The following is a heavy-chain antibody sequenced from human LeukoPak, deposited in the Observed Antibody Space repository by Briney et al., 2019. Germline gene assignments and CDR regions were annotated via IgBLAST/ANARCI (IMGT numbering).Heavy chain of an antibody. CDR2: IYPGDSDT. J-gene: IGHJ4*02. V-gene: IGHV5-51*01. D-gene: IGHD3-22*01. CDR1: GYIFSNYW. CDR3: ARTYYYDSSGYYQV. Sequence: GESLKISCKGSGYIFSNYWIGWVRLMPGKGLEWMGIIYPGDSDTRYSPSFQGQVTISADKSISTAYLQWSSLKASDTAMYYCARTYYYDSSGYYQVWGQGTLVTVSS.